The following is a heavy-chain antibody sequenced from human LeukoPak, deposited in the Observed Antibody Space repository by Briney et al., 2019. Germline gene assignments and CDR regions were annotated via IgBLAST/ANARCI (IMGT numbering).Heavy chain of an antibody. Sequence: GGSLRLSCAASGFTFSSYWMSWVRQAPGKGLEWVSYISGSSGTIHYADSVKGRFTISRDNAKNSVYLQMNSLRAEDTAVYYCARDGPSYGSGSYSLGFDIWGQGTMVTVSS. CDR3: ARDGPSYGSGSYSLGFDI. J-gene: IGHJ3*02. CDR2: ISGSSGTI. CDR1: GFTFSSYW. D-gene: IGHD3-10*01. V-gene: IGHV3-48*04.